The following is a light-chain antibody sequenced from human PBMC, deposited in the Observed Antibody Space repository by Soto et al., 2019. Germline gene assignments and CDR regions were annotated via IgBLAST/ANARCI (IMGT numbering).Light chain of an antibody. CDR1: QGIRNY. CDR3: LQDDRFPWT. V-gene: IGKV1-6*01. J-gene: IGKJ1*01. Sequence: ATQMTQSPSSLSASVGDRVTITCRSSQGIRNYLGWYQQKPGKAPELLIYGASNLQNGVPSRFSGSGYGTDFTLTISSLQPEDFGTYYCLQDDRFPWTFGPGTRVEIK. CDR2: GAS.